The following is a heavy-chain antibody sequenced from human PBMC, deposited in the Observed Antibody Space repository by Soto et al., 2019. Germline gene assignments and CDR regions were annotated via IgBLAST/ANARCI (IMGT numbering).Heavy chain of an antibody. J-gene: IGHJ4*02. CDR1: GYTFTSYC. D-gene: IGHD3-22*01. V-gene: IGHV1-18*01. CDR2: ISAYNGNT. CDR3: ARAPGSYYYDSNDY. Sequence: ASVKVSCKASGYTFTSYCISWVRQAPGQGLEWMGWISAYNGNTNYAQKLQGRVTMTTDTSTSTAYMELRSLRSDDTAVYYCARAPGSYYYDSNDYWGQGTLVSVSS.